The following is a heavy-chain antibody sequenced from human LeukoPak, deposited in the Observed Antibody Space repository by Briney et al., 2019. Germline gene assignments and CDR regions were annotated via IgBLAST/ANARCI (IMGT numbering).Heavy chain of an antibody. CDR3: ARSDFDRLDP. CDR1: GYTFTSYD. J-gene: IGHJ5*02. D-gene: IGHD3-9*01. CDR2: MNPNSGNT. Sequence: APEKVSCKASGYTFTSYDINWVRQATEQGLEWMGWMNPNSGNTGYAQKFQGRVTMTRDTSISTAYLELSSLRSEDTAVYYCARSDFDRLDPWGQGTLVTVSS. V-gene: IGHV1-8*01.